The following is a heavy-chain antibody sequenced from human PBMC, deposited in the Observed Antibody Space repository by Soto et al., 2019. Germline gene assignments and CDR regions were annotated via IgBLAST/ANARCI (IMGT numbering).Heavy chain of an antibody. CDR3: ARLVRGSSWYKDYYYYGMDV. Sequence: SETLSLTCTVSGGSISSYYWSWIRQPPGKGLEWIGYIYYSGSTNYNPSLKSRVTISVDTSKNRFSLKLSSVTAADTAVYYCARLVRGSSWYKDYYYYGMDVWGQGTTVTVSS. V-gene: IGHV4-59*01. CDR2: IYYSGST. J-gene: IGHJ6*02. CDR1: GGSISSYY. D-gene: IGHD6-13*01.